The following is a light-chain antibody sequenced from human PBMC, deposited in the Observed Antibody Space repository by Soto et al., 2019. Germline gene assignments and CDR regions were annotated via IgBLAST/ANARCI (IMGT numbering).Light chain of an antibody. CDR3: CSYAGSSTFG. Sequence: QSALTQPASVSGSPGQSITISCTGTSSDVGSYNLVSWYQQHPGKAPKLMIYEGTKRPSGVSNRFSGSKSDNTASLTISGLQAEDEADYYCCSYAGSSTFGFGGGTKLTVL. V-gene: IGLV2-23*03. J-gene: IGLJ3*02. CDR1: SSDVGSYNL. CDR2: EGT.